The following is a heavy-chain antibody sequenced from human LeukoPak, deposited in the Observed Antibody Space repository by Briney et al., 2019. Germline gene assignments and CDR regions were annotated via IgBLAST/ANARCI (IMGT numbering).Heavy chain of an antibody. D-gene: IGHD2-15*01. CDR3: ARETPRRLLPNDAFDI. CDR2: IYYSGST. J-gene: IGHJ3*02. CDR1: GGSISSYY. V-gene: IGHV4-59*01. Sequence: SETLSLTCTVSGGSISSYYWSWIRQPPGKGLEWIGYIYYSGSTNYNPSLKSRVTISVDTSKNQFSLKLSSVTAADTAVYYCARETPRRLLPNDAFDIWGQGTMVTVSS.